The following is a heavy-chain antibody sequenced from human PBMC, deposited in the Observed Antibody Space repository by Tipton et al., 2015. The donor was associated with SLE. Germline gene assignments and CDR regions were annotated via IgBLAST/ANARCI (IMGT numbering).Heavy chain of an antibody. V-gene: IGHV4-39*01. D-gene: IGHD1-26*01. J-gene: IGHJ5*02. CDR3: ARGLGGSYLNWFDP. Sequence: GLVKPSETLSLTCTVSGGSISSYYWDWIRQPPGKGLEWIGSIYYSGSTYYNPSLKSRVTMSVDTSKNQFSLKLSSVTAADTAVYYCARGLGGSYLNWFDPWGQGTLVTVSS. CDR2: IYYSGST. CDR1: GGSISSYY.